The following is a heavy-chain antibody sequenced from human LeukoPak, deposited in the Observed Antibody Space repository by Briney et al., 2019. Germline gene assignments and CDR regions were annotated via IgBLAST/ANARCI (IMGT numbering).Heavy chain of an antibody. CDR1: EISFSTYA. J-gene: IGHJ4*02. CDR3: AKEGSGWFDGRYFDN. V-gene: IGHV3-23*02. CDR2: ISARAGSA. D-gene: IGHD6-19*01. Sequence: GGSLRLSCEASEISFSTYAMSWVRQATGRGLEWVAGISARAGSAYYRDSLKGRLTISRDNSKNTLYLQMNDLRPEDTARYYCAKEGSGWFDGRYFDNWGQGTLLTVSS.